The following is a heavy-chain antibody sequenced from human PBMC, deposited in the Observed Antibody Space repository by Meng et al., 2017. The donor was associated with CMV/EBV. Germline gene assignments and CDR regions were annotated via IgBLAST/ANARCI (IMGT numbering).Heavy chain of an antibody. V-gene: IGHV3-23*01. CDR3: AKDSLRAAGISYYFDH. D-gene: IGHD6-13*01. CDR1: GFTLSSYA. Sequence: GESLKTSRAASGFTLSSYAMSWVRQAPGKGLEWVSAISDSGGSTYYADSVKGRFTISRDNSKNTLYLQMNSLRAEDTAVYYCAKDSLRAAGISYYFDHWGQRTLVTVSS. CDR2: ISDSGGST. J-gene: IGHJ4*02.